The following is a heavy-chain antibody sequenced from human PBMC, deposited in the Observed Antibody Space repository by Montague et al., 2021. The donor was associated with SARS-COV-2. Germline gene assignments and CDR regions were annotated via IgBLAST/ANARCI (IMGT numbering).Heavy chain of an antibody. CDR3: AKGPDGVDY. Sequence: SRRLSCAASGFSFSSSAMNWVRQAPGKGLEWLSYIGSSGENIDYADSVKGRFTISKDNAKNSLYLQMKSLRVEDTALYYCAKGPDGVDYWGQGTLVTVSS. V-gene: IGHV3-48*03. D-gene: IGHD1-14*01. J-gene: IGHJ4*02. CDR2: IGSSGENI. CDR1: GFSFSSSA.